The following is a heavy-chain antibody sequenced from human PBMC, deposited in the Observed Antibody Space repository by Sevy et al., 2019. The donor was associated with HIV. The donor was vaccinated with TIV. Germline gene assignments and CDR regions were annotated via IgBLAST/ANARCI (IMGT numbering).Heavy chain of an antibody. Sequence: SETLSLTCTVSGGSVTSADNSWGWFRQPPGKGLEWIGCIYNSEQTYYNPSLKSRVTISGDASQNLFSLKLTSGTAADTAVYYCAQWLAATALFHSWGQGTLVTVSS. V-gene: IGHV4-39*02. J-gene: IGHJ4*02. CDR2: IYNSEQT. CDR3: AQWLAATALFHS. CDR1: GGSVTSADNS. D-gene: IGHD1-26*01.